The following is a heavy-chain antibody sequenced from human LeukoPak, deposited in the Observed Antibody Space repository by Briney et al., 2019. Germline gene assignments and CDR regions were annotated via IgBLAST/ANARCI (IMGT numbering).Heavy chain of an antibody. Sequence: PSETLSLTCTVSGGSISSSSYYWGWIRQPPGKGLEWIGSIYYSGSTYYNPSLKSRVTISVDTSKNQFSLKLSSVTAADTAVYYCATYDSLYGMDVWGQGTTVTVSS. CDR2: IYYSGST. D-gene: IGHD3-22*01. V-gene: IGHV4-39*01. J-gene: IGHJ6*02. CDR1: GGSISSSSYY. CDR3: ATYDSLYGMDV.